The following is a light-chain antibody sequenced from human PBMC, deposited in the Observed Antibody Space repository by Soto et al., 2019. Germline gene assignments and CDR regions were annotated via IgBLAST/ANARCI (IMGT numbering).Light chain of an antibody. CDR3: QQYESSPPIT. V-gene: IGKV3-20*01. CDR2: DAS. J-gene: IGKJ5*01. Sequence: EIALTLSPGTLSLSPGERATLSCRASQSVSNNYLALYQQRFGQAPRLLIYDASRRATGIPDRFSGSGSGTDFTLTISGLETEDFAVYYGQQYESSPPITFGQGTRLEIK. CDR1: QSVSNNY.